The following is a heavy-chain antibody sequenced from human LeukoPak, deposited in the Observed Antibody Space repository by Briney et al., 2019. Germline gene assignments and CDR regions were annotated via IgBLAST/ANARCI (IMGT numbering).Heavy chain of an antibody. V-gene: IGHV3-30*01. D-gene: IGHD3-3*01. Sequence: GGSLRLPCAASGFTFSSYAMHWVRQAPGKGLEEVAVISYDGNNKYYADSVKGRFTISRDNSRNTLYLQMNSLRAEDTAVYYCARPLQSTYRFWSGPIDYWRQGTLVTVSP. CDR3: ARPLQSTYRFWSGPIDY. CDR1: GFTFSSYA. J-gene: IGHJ4*02. CDR2: ISYDGNNK.